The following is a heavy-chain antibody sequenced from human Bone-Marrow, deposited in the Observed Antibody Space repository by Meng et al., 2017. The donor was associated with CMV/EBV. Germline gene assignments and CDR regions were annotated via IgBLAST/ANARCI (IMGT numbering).Heavy chain of an antibody. V-gene: IGHV1-18*01. J-gene: IGHJ4*02. CDR2: ISAYNGNT. Sequence: TASGYTFTSYGISWVRQAPGQGLEWMGWISAYNGNTNYAQKLQGRVTMTTDTSTSTAYMELRSLRSDDTAVYYCARDRNRATSNFDYWGQGTLVTVSS. D-gene: IGHD5-12*01. CDR1: GYTFTSYG. CDR3: ARDRNRATSNFDY.